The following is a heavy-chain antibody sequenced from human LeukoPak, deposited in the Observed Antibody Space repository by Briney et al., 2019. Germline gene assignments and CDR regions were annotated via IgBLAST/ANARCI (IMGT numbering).Heavy chain of an antibody. CDR2: ISGSGRTI. CDR3: AKNVMVKRYIDY. D-gene: IGHD5-18*01. V-gene: IGHV3-23*01. Sequence: GGSMRLSCAASGFILNNHAMSWVRQAPGKGLQWISVISGSGRTIEYEDSVKGRFTISRDNSKNTLSLQMNSLRVEDTAIYYCAKNVMVKRYIDYWGQGTLVPVSS. J-gene: IGHJ4*02. CDR1: GFILNNHA.